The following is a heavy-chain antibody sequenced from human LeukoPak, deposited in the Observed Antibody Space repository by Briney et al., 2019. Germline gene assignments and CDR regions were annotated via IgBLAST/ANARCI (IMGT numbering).Heavy chain of an antibody. Sequence: ASVKVSCKASGYTFTSYGISWVRQAPGQGLEWMGWISAYNGNTNYAQKLQGRVTMTTDTSTSTAYMELRSLRSDDTAVYYCFCMVRGVRPFDYWGQGTLVTVSS. V-gene: IGHV1-18*01. J-gene: IGHJ4*02. CDR2: ISAYNGNT. CDR3: FCMVRGVRPFDY. CDR1: GYTFTSYG. D-gene: IGHD3-10*01.